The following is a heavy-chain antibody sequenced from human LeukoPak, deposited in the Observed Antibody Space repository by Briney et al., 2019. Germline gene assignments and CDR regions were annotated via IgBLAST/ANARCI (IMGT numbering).Heavy chain of an antibody. CDR3: ARHPVPAADISGWYDP. D-gene: IGHD2-2*01. J-gene: IGHJ5*02. CDR2: IYHSGST. Sequence: SSETLSLTCAVSGYSISSGYYWCWIRQPPGKGLEWVGSIYHSGSTSYNPSLKSRVTIPVDTSKNQFSLKLSSVTAAHTAVYYCARHPVPAADISGWYDPWGQGTLVTVSS. V-gene: IGHV4-38-2*01. CDR1: GYSISSGYY.